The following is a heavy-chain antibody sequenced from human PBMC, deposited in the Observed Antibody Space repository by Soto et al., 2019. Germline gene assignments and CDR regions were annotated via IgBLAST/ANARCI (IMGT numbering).Heavy chain of an antibody. V-gene: IGHV4-39*01. CDR1: DGSISTRDYY. CDR2: LSSGLST. Sequence: QRQLRESGPGLLKPSETLSLTCSVADGSISTRDYYWGWIRQPPRKGLEWLASLSSGLSTYYSPSRKSRVTVREYTSKNQIRLRLTSLNAAETAVYYCGRHFARYSDYERFWSVDLWGRGTLVPVSS. D-gene: IGHD5-12*01. J-gene: IGHJ2*01. CDR3: GRHFARYSDYERFWSVDL.